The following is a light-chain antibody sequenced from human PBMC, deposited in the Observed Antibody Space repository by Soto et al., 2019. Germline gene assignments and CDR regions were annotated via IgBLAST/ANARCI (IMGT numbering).Light chain of an antibody. V-gene: IGKV3-15*01. CDR2: SAS. J-gene: IGKJ1*01. CDR3: QHYNDWPPTWT. CDR1: QSVSSK. Sequence: EIVMTQSPATLSVSPGERATLSCRASQSVSSKLAWYQQKPGQPPRVLIYSASTRATGIPARFSSSGSGTEFTLTISSLQSEDFAVYYCQHYNDWPPTWTFGQGTRVEIK.